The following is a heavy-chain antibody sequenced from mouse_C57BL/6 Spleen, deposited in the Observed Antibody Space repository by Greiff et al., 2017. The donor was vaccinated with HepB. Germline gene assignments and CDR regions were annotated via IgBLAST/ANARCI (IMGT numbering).Heavy chain of an antibody. CDR3: ARNYYGSSYYWYFDV. V-gene: IGHV3-6*01. CDR2: ISYDGSN. J-gene: IGHJ1*03. D-gene: IGHD1-1*01. CDR1: GYSITSGYY. Sequence: EVKLMESGPGLVKPSQSLSLTCSVPGYSITSGYYWNWIRQFPGNKLEWMGYISYDGSNNYNPSLKNRISITRDTSKNQFFLKLNSVTTEDTATYYCARNYYGSSYYWYFDVWGTGTTVTVSS.